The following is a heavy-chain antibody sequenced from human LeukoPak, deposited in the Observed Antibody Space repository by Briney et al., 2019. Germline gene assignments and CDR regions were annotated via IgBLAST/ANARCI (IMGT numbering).Heavy chain of an antibody. CDR3: ARDYGDYGDY. J-gene: IGHJ4*02. V-gene: IGHV4-34*01. Sequence: SETLSLTCTVSGGSISSYYWSWIRQPPGKGLEWIGEINHSGSTNYNPSLKSRVTISVDTSKNQFSLKLSSVTAADTAVYYCARDYGDYGDYWGQGTLVTVSS. CDR2: INHSGST. D-gene: IGHD4-17*01. CDR1: GGSISSYY.